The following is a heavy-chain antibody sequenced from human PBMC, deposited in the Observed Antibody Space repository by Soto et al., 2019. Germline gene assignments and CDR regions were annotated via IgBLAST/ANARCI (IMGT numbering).Heavy chain of an antibody. Sequence: QVQLVESGGGVVQPGGCLRLSCAASGFTFNNYGMHWVRQAPGKGLEWVAGICHDGSNKYYLVSGKCRFTISRDNSKNMLYLQVNSLRVEATAVYHCAREAGYHGTIGQQLPDCWGQGSMVTVSS. CDR3: AREAGYHGTIGQQLPDC. J-gene: IGHJ4*02. CDR2: ICHDGSNK. CDR1: GFTFNNYG. V-gene: IGHV3-33*01. D-gene: IGHD2-2*01.